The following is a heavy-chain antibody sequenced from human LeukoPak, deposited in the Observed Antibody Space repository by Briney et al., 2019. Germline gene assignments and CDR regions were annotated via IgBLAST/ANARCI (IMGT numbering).Heavy chain of an antibody. CDR1: GGSMSSYY. V-gene: IGHV4-59*08. Sequence: SETLSLTCSVSGGSMSSYYWSWIRQSPGKGLEWIGYIYHSGSTDYNSSLKSRVTISEDTSKKQFSLKVSSVTAADTAVYYCARVRGSSSWYRVFDYWGQGTLVTVSS. D-gene: IGHD6-13*01. CDR3: ARVRGSSSWYRVFDY. CDR2: IYHSGST. J-gene: IGHJ4*02.